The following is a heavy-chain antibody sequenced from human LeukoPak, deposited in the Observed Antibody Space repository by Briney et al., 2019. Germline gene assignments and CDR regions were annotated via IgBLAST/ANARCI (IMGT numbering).Heavy chain of an antibody. CDR2: INHSGST. Sequence: SETLSLTCAVYGGSFSGYYWSWIRQPPGKGLEWIGEINHSGSTNYNPSLKSRVTISVDTSKNQFSLKLSSVTAADTAVYYCARHSYGSGSYAHNWFDPWGQGTLVTVSS. CDR3: ARHSYGSGSYAHNWFDP. V-gene: IGHV4-34*01. CDR1: GGSFSGYY. D-gene: IGHD3-10*01. J-gene: IGHJ5*02.